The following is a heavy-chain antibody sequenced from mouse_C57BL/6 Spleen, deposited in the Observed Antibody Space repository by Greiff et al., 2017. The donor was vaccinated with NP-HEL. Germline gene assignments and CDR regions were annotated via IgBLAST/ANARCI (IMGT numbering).Heavy chain of an antibody. Sequence: QVQLQQPGAELVKPGASVKLSCKASGYTFTSYWMQWVKQRPGQGLEWIGEIDPSDSYTNYNQKFKGKATLTVDTSSSTAYMQLSSLTSEDSAVYYCASGFAYWGQGTLVTGSA. CDR2: IDPSDSYT. J-gene: IGHJ3*01. V-gene: IGHV1-50*01. CDR1: GYTFTSYW. CDR3: ASGFAY.